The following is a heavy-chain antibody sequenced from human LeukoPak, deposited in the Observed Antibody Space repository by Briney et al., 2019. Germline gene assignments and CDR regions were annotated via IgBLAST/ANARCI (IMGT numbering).Heavy chain of an antibody. D-gene: IGHD4-11*01. J-gene: IGHJ5*02. CDR1: GYTFTSYG. V-gene: IGHV1-69*13. CDR2: IIPIFGTA. CDR3: ARGTMTTVTTCWFDP. Sequence: GASVKVSCKASGYTFTSYGISWVRQAPGQGLEWMGGIIPIFGTANFAQKFQGRVTITADESTSTAYMELSSLRSEDTAVYYCARGTMTTVTTCWFDPWGQGTLVTVSS.